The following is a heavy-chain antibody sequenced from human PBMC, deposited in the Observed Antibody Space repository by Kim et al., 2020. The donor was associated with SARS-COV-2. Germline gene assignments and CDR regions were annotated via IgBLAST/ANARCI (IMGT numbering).Heavy chain of an antibody. CDR1: GYIFTSYA. CDR3: ARARIGAAGTSYSILGY. J-gene: IGHJ4*02. CDR2: INAGNGNT. D-gene: IGHD6-13*01. V-gene: IGHV1-3*01. Sequence: VKVSCKASGYIFTSYAMHWVRQAPGQRLEWMGWINAGNGNTKYSQKFQGRVTFTRDTSASTAYMELSSLRSEDTAVYYCARARIGAAGTSYSILGYWGQGTLVTVSS.